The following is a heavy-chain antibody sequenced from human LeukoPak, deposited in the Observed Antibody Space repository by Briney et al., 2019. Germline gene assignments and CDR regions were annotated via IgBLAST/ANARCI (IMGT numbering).Heavy chain of an antibody. J-gene: IGHJ4*02. Sequence: GGSLRLSCVASGFTFREYYMGWIRQAPGKGLEWISYISGSGFTTYYADSVKGRFTISRDNAKNSLYLQMSSLRPEDTGIYYCARDAPSKAMVRRFDYWGQGTLATVSS. V-gene: IGHV3-11*01. CDR3: ARDAPSKAMVRRFDY. CDR1: GFTFREYY. CDR2: ISGSGFTT. D-gene: IGHD3-10*01.